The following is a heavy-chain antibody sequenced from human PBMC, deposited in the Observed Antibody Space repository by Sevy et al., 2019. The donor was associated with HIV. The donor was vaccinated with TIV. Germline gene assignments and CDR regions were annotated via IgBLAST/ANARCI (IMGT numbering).Heavy chain of an antibody. Sequence: ASVKVSCKASGGTFTSYSISWVRQAPGQGLEWMGGILPIFGLAHYAQKFQGRVTITANESTSTAYMGRSSLRSEDTAVYYCAGVGYYDSSGHYPFDYWGQGTLVTVSS. V-gene: IGHV1-69*13. CDR1: GGTFTSYS. J-gene: IGHJ4*02. CDR3: AGVGYYDSSGHYPFDY. D-gene: IGHD3-22*01. CDR2: ILPIFGLA.